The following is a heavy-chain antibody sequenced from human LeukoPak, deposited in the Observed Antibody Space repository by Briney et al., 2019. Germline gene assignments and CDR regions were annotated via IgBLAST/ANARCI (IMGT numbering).Heavy chain of an antibody. J-gene: IGHJ5*02. CDR1: GFTFSSYG. CDR3: ARDSGYDRSWFDP. V-gene: IGHV3-33*01. D-gene: IGHD5-12*01. CDR2: IWYDGSNK. Sequence: VGSLRLSCAASGFTFSSYGMHWVRQAPGKGLEWVAVIWYDGSNKYYADSVKGRFTISRDNSKNTLYLQMNSLRAEDTAVYYCARDSGYDRSWFDPWGQGTLVTVSS.